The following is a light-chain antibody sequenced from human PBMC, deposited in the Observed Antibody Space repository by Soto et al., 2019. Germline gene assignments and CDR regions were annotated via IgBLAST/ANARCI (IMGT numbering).Light chain of an antibody. CDR1: QVISTS. J-gene: IGKJ5*01. Sequence: ESQLTQSPSFLSPSIGDSVTITCRASQVISTSLAWYQVKPGKAPKLLIYAASTLESGVPSRFSATVSGTEFSLTITSLQPEDFATYYCQQLFDSPITFGQGTRLEIK. V-gene: IGKV1-9*01. CDR2: AAS. CDR3: QQLFDSPIT.